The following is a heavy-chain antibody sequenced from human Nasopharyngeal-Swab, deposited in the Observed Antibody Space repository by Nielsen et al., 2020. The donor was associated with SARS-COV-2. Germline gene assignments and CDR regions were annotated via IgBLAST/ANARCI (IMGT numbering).Heavy chain of an antibody. V-gene: IGHV4-31*02. Sequence: WIRQPPGKGLEWIGYIYYSGSTYYNSSLKSRVTISVDTSKNQFSLKLSSVTAADTAVYYCARAGGYCSGGSCRRHYYFDYWGQGTLVTVSS. CDR3: ARAGGYCSGGSCRRHYYFDY. D-gene: IGHD2-15*01. CDR2: IYYSGST. J-gene: IGHJ4*02.